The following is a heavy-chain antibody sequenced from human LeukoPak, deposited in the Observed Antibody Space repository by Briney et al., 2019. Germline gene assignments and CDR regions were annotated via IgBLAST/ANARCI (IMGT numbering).Heavy chain of an antibody. CDR3: AKDPPTGGSWSSDY. Sequence: PGGSLRHSCAASGFTFSIYTMSWVRQPPGGGLEWVSGITGGGGGSYYADSVKGRFTISRDNSKNTLYLQMNSLRDEDTAVYYCAKDPPTGGSWSSDYWGQGTLVTVSS. J-gene: IGHJ4*02. CDR2: ITGGGGGS. V-gene: IGHV3-23*01. D-gene: IGHD6-13*01. CDR1: GFTFSIYT.